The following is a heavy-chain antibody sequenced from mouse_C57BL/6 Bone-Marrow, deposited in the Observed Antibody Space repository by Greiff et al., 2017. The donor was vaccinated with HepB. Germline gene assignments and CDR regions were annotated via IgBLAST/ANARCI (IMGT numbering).Heavy chain of an antibody. D-gene: IGHD3-2*02. Sequence: QVQLQQPGAELVKPGASVKLSCKASGYTFTGYWMQWVNQRPGQGLEWIGEIDPSDSYTNYNQKFKGKATLTVDTSSSTAYMQLSSLTSEDSAVYYCARGGLGQLRPFAYWGQGTLVTVSA. CDR3: ARGGLGQLRPFAY. V-gene: IGHV1-50*01. CDR1: GYTFTGYW. J-gene: IGHJ3*01. CDR2: IDPSDSYT.